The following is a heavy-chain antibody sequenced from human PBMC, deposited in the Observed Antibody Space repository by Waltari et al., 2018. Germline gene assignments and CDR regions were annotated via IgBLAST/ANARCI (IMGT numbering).Heavy chain of an antibody. D-gene: IGHD3-10*01. CDR1: GFTFSSYE. Sequence: VELVESGGGLVQPGGSLRLSCAASGFTFSSYEMNWVRQAPGKGLEWMGWMNPNSGNTGYAQKFQGRVTMTRNTSISTAYMELSSLRSEDTAVYYCARRTAFGAAFDIWGQGTMVTVSS. V-gene: IGHV1-8*01. J-gene: IGHJ3*02. CDR2: MNPNSGNT. CDR3: ARRTAFGAAFDI.